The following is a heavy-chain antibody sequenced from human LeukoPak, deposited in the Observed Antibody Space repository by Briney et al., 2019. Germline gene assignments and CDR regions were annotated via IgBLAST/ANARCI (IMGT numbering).Heavy chain of an antibody. CDR2: INSAGSST. J-gene: IGHJ2*01. V-gene: IGHV3-74*01. CDR3: ARGSDCSGGSCYSYWYFDL. Sequence: PGGSLRLSCAASAFTFSSYWMHWVRQAPGKGLVWVSRINSAGSSTSYADSVKGRFTISRDNAKNTLYLQMNSLRAEDTAMYYCARGSDCSGGSCYSYWYFDLWGRGALATVSS. CDR1: AFTFSSYW. D-gene: IGHD2-15*01.